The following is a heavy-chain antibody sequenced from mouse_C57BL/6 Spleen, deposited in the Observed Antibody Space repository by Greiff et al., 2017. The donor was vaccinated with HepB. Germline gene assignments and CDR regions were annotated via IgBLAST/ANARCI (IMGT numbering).Heavy chain of an antibody. CDR1: GFTFSDYG. V-gene: IGHV5-17*01. D-gene: IGHD1-1*01. CDR3: ARLGYYGSEGAMDY. CDR2: ISSGSSTI. Sequence: EVQVVESGGGLVKPGGSLKLSCAASGFTFSDYGMHWVRQAPEKGLEWVAYISSGSSTIYYADTVKGRFTISRDNAKNTLFLQMTSLRSEDTAMYYCARLGYYGSEGAMDYWGRGTSVTVSS. J-gene: IGHJ4*01.